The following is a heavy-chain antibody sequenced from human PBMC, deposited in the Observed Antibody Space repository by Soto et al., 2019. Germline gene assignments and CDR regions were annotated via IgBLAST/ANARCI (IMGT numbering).Heavy chain of an antibody. CDR1: GYSINSDYY. J-gene: IGHJ4*02. D-gene: IGHD3-10*01. CDR2: VDHSGRT. Sequence: SETLSLTCAVSGYSINSDYYWGWIRQPPGKGLEWIGSVDHSGRTYYSPSLRSRLTIFIDTSKNQFSLRLTSVTAAGTAMYFCAKKGYYPSGKINLFDYWGPGTLVTVSS. V-gene: IGHV4-38-2*01. CDR3: AKKGYYPSGKINLFDY.